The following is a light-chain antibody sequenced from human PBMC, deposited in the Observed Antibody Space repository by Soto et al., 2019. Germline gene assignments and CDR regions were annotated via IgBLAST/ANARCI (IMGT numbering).Light chain of an antibody. CDR1: HNINTY. J-gene: IGKJ3*01. Sequence: DVQMTQSPSSLSASVGDRVTITCRASHNINTYLHWYQQRPGKVPELLIHGTSNLQSGVPSRFSGSGSGSDFTLTISGLQPEDVATYYCQQSYNGFTFGPGTKVDIK. V-gene: IGKV1-39*01. CDR2: GTS. CDR3: QQSYNGFT.